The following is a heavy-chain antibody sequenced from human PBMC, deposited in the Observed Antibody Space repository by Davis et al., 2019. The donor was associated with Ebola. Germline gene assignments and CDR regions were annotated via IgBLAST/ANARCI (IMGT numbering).Heavy chain of an antibody. J-gene: IGHJ3*02. CDR2: TYYRSKWHH. Sequence: SETLSLTCAISGDSVSSNSGAWNWIRQSPSRGLEWLGRTYYRSKWHHEYAVSVRSRITINPDTSNNQFSLQLISVTPEDTAMYYCARERFVRGVIILHAFDIWGQGTMVTVSS. CDR1: GDSVSSNSGA. D-gene: IGHD3-10*01. V-gene: IGHV6-1*01. CDR3: ARERFVRGVIILHAFDI.